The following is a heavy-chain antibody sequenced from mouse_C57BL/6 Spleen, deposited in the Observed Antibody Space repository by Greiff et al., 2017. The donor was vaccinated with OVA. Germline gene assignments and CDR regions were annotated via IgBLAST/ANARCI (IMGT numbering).Heavy chain of an antibody. CDR3: ASGIIGNVETYFDV. J-gene: IGHJ1*03. CDR2: IDPSDSET. CDR1: GYTFTSYW. V-gene: IGHV1-52*01. Sequence: QVQLQQPGAELVRPGSSVKLSCKASGYTFTSYWMHWVKQRPIQGLEWIGNIDPSDSETHYNQKFKGKATLPVAKSSSTAYMQLSSLTSEDSAVYYCASGIIGNVETYFDVWGTGTTVTVSS. D-gene: IGHD2-1*01.